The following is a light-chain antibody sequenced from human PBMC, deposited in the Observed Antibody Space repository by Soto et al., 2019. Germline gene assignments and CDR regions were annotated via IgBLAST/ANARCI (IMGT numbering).Light chain of an antibody. CDR3: CSYTSSRTHV. Sequence: QSALTQPASVSGSPGQSITISCTGTSSDVGGYNFVSWYQQHPGKVPKLMIFDVNRRPSGVSDRFSGSKSGNTASLTISGLQAEYEGDYYCCSYTSSRTHVFGSGTKVTVL. CDR2: DVN. CDR1: SSDVGGYNF. J-gene: IGLJ1*01. V-gene: IGLV2-14*03.